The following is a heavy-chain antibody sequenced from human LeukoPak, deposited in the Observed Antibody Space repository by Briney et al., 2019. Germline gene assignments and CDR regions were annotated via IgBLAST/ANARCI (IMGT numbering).Heavy chain of an antibody. CDR1: GFTFISYA. CDR2: ISGSGGST. J-gene: IGHJ4*02. Sequence: RRSLRLSCAASGFTFISYAMSWVRQAPGKGLEWVSAISGSGGSTYYAESVKGRFTISRDNSKNTLYLQMNSLRAEDTAVYYCARDIVVVVAATPGYFDYWGQGTLVTVSS. V-gene: IGHV3-23*01. CDR3: ARDIVVVVAATPGYFDY. D-gene: IGHD2-15*01.